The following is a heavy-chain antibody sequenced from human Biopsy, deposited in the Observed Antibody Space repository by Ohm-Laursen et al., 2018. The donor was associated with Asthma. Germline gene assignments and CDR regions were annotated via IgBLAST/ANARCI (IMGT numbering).Heavy chain of an antibody. CDR3: ARPYYDSSGYYYENLSFDY. V-gene: IGHV1-3*01. Sequence: SVKVSCKASGYTFTSYAMHWVRQAPGQRLEWMGWINAGNGNTKYSQKFQGKVTITRDTSASTAYMELSSLRSEDTAVYYCARPYYDSSGYYYENLSFDYWGQGTLVTVSS. CDR2: INAGNGNT. D-gene: IGHD3-22*01. CDR1: GYTFTSYA. J-gene: IGHJ4*02.